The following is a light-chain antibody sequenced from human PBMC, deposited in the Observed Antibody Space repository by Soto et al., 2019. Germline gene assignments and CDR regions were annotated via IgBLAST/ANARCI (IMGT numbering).Light chain of an antibody. V-gene: IGLV2-14*01. J-gene: IGLJ2*01. CDR1: SSDVGGYNY. CDR3: SSYTSSSTRV. CDR2: DVS. Sequence: QSALPQPASVSGAPGQSITISCTGTSSDVGGYNYVSWYQQHPGKAPKLMSYDVSNRPSGVSNRFSGSKSGNTASLTISGLQAEDEADYYCSSYTSSSTRVFGGGTQLTVL.